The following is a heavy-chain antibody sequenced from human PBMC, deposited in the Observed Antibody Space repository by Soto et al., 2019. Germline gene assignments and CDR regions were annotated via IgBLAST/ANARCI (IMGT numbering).Heavy chain of an antibody. CDR2: IKQDGSEK. J-gene: IGHJ4*02. V-gene: IGHV3-7*03. Sequence: PGGSLRLSCAASGFTFSSYWMSWVRQAPGKGLEWVANIKQDGSEKYYVDSVKGRFTISTDNTKNSLYLQMNSLRAEDTAVYYCARITNFGVVTQFEYLGQGTLVTV. CDR3: ARITNFGVVTQFEY. CDR1: GFTFSSYW. D-gene: IGHD3-3*01.